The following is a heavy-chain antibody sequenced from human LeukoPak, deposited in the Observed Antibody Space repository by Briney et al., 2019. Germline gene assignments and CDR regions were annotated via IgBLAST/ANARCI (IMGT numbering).Heavy chain of an antibody. CDR3: ARDEGGVLDY. V-gene: IGHV3-23*01. Sequence: GGSLRLSCAASGFTFRTYDMSWVRQAPGKGLEWVSVISGSGDNTYYADSVKGRFTISRDNSKNTVYLQMNSLIAEDTAVYYCARDEGGVLDYWGQGTLVTVSS. J-gene: IGHJ4*02. D-gene: IGHD3-10*01. CDR1: GFTFRTYD. CDR2: ISGSGDNT.